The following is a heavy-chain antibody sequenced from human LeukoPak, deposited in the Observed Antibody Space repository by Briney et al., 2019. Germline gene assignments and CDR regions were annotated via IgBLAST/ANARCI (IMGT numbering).Heavy chain of an antibody. J-gene: IGHJ6*03. Sequence: GGSLRLSCAASGFTFSSYAMSWVRQAPGKGLEWVSAISGSGGSTYYADSVKGRFTISRDNSKNTLYLQMNSLRAEDTAVYYCANRAAAEPSYYYYYYMDVWGKGTTVTVSS. CDR2: ISGSGGST. CDR3: ANRAAAEPSYYYYYYMDV. V-gene: IGHV3-23*01. D-gene: IGHD6-13*01. CDR1: GFTFSSYA.